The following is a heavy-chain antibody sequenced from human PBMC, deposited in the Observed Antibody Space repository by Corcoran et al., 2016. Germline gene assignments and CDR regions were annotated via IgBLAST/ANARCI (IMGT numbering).Heavy chain of an antibody. CDR1: GGSISSYY. CDR3: ARNYDFWSGYYKGGGFDY. J-gene: IGHJ4*02. V-gene: IGHV4-59*01. D-gene: IGHD3-3*01. CDR2: IYYSGST. Sequence: QVQLQESGPGLVKPSETLSLTCTVSGGSISSYYWSWIRQPPGKGLEWIGYIYYSGSTNYNPPLKSRFTISVDTSKNQFSLKLSSVTAADTAVYYCARNYDFWSGYYKGGGFDYWGQGTLVTVSS.